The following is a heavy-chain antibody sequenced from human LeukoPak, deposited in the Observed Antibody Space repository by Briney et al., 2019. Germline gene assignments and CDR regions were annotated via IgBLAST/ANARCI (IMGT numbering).Heavy chain of an antibody. CDR3: TTRLTVTFGGVIVFDY. V-gene: IGHV3-15*01. J-gene: IGHJ4*02. CDR1: GFTFSNAW. D-gene: IGHD3-16*02. Sequence: GGSLRLSCAASGFTFSNAWMSWVRQAPGKGLEWVGRIKSKTDGGTTDYAAPVKGRFTISRDDSKNTLYLQMNNLKTEDTAVYYCTTRLTVTFGGVIVFDYWGQGTLVTVSS. CDR2: IKSKTDGGTT.